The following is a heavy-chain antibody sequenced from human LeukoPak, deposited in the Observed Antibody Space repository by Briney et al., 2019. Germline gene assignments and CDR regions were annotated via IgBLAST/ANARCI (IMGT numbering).Heavy chain of an antibody. CDR2: IYYSGST. CDR1: GGSISIYY. Sequence: SETLSLTCTVSGGSISIYYWSWIRQHPGKGLEWIGYIYYSGSTYYNPSLKSRVTISVDTSKNQFSLKLSSVTAADTAVYYCAGYGSGSYYNVPSNWFDPWGQGTLVTVSS. V-gene: IGHV4-59*06. J-gene: IGHJ5*02. D-gene: IGHD3-10*01. CDR3: AGYGSGSYYNVPSNWFDP.